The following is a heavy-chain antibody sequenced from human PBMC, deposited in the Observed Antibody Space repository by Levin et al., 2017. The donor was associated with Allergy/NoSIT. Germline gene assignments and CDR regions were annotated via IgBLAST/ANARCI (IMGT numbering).Heavy chain of an antibody. CDR2: ITSDGSSK. J-gene: IGHJ6*02. Sequence: GGSLRLSCAASGFSFSTYGIHWVRQAPGKVLEWVALITSDGSSKFFADSVKGRFTISRDNSKNTLHLQMSSLRPEDTAVYYCAKGGDMDVWGQGTTVTVSS. V-gene: IGHV3-30*18. CDR3: AKGGDMDV. D-gene: IGHD3-10*01. CDR1: GFSFSTYG.